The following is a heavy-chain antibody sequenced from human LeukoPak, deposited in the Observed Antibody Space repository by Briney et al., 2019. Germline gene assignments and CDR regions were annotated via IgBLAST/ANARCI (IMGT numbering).Heavy chain of an antibody. CDR3: ATYYCSTTSCYPYFFDY. CDR1: GYPFTRYG. J-gene: IGHJ4*02. V-gene: IGHV1-18*01. CDR2: INPDNGDT. Sequence: ASVKVSCKASGYPFTRYGISWVRQAPGQGLEWMGWINPDNGDTKYAQKFQGRVTMTTDTSTSTAHMELRSLRSDDTAVYYCATYYCSTTSCYPYFFDYWGQGTLVTVSS. D-gene: IGHD2-2*01.